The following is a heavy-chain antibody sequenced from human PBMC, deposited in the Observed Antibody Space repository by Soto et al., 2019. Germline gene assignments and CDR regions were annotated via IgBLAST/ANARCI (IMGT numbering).Heavy chain of an antibody. D-gene: IGHD3-10*01. V-gene: IGHV4-39*01. CDR2: IYYSGST. CDR3: ARHAIRATHTFDY. Sequence: QLQLQESGPGLVKPSETLSLTCTVSGGSISSSSYYWGWIRQPPGKGLEWIGSIYYSGSTYYNPSLKSRVTISVDTSKNQFSLKLSSVTAADTAVYYCARHAIRATHTFDYWGQGTLVTVSS. J-gene: IGHJ4*02. CDR1: GGSISSSSYY.